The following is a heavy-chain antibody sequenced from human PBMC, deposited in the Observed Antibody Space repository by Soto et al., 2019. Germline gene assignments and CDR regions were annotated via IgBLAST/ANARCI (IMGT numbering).Heavy chain of an antibody. V-gene: IGHV1-69*13. CDR3: ARGLNYYDSSGYWIYFDY. J-gene: IGHJ4*02. Sequence: ASVKVSFKASGGTFSSYAISWVRQAPGQGLEWMGGIIPIFGTANYAQKFQGRVTITADESTSTAYMELSSVTAADTAVYYCARGLNYYDSSGYWIYFDYWGQGTLVTVS. CDR1: GGTFSSYA. D-gene: IGHD3-22*01. CDR2: IIPIFGTA.